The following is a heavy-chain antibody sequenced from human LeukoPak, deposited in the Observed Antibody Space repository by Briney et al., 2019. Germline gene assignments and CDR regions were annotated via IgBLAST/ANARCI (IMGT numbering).Heavy chain of an antibody. V-gene: IGHV3-21*01. J-gene: IGHJ4*02. Sequence: GGSLRLSCAASGFTFSSYSMNWVRQAPGKGLEWVSSISSSSSYIYYADSVKGRFTISRDNAKNSLYLQMNSLRAEDTAVYYCARGSRYISGWYDYWGQGTLVTVSS. CDR2: ISSSSSYI. CDR1: GFTFSSYS. CDR3: ARGSRYISGWYDY. D-gene: IGHD6-19*01.